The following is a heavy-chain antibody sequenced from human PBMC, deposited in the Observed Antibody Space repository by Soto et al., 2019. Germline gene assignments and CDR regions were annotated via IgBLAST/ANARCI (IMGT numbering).Heavy chain of an antibody. D-gene: IGHD6-13*01. CDR2: IDGST. J-gene: IGHJ4*02. V-gene: IGHV3-23*01. CDR1: GITFSSYA. Sequence: GGSLRLSCAVSGITFSSYAMNWVRQAPGKGLEWVSVIDGSTYYADSVKGRFTISRDNSKNTLNLQMNSLRAEDTAVYYCARRSSSWYFDYWGQGTLVTVSS. CDR3: ARRSSSWYFDY.